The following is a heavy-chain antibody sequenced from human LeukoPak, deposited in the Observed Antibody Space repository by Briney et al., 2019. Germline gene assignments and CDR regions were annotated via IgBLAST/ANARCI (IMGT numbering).Heavy chain of an antibody. CDR1: GGSISSGSYY. V-gene: IGHV4-39*07. D-gene: IGHD2-2*01. CDR3: ARDRVSAWFDP. Sequence: PSETLSLTCTVSGGSISSGSYYWGWIRQPPGKGLEWIGSIYYSGSTYYNPSLKSRVTISVDTSKNQFSLKLSSVTAADTAVYYCARDRVSAWFDPWGQGTLVTVSS. J-gene: IGHJ5*02. CDR2: IYYSGST.